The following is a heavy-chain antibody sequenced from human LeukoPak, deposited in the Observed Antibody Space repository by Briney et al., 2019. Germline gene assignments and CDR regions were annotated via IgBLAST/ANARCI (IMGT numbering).Heavy chain of an antibody. V-gene: IGHV3-30*03. CDR3: ASKWYCGGDCYYQIDF. CDR2: ISSDENNK. CDR1: GFTFSTYV. Sequence: GGSLRLSCAASGFTFSTYVMHWVRQAPGKGLEWVALISSDENNKYYADSVKGRFAISRDNSKNTLYLQMNSLRAEDTALYYCASKWYCGGDCYYQIDFWGQGTLVTVSS. D-gene: IGHD2-21*02. J-gene: IGHJ4*02.